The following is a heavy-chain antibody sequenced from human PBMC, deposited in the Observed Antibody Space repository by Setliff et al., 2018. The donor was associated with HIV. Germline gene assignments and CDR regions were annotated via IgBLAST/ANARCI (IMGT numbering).Heavy chain of an antibody. CDR2: ISPDDSDT. Sequence: PGESLKISCKGSGYSFTSYWIAWVRQKPGKGLEWMGIISPDDSDTRYSPSFQGQVTISVDKSTSTAYLQWSSLKASDSAIYYCARHFGISYRSPFDPWGQGTLVTVSS. V-gene: IGHV5-51*01. J-gene: IGHJ5*02. D-gene: IGHD3-3*01. CDR1: GYSFTSYW. CDR3: ARHFGISYRSPFDP.